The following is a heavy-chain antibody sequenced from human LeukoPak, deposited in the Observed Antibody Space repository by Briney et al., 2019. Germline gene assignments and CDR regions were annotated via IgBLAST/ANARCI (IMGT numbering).Heavy chain of an antibody. D-gene: IGHD6-13*01. CDR2: IDSDGST. Sequence: GGSLRLSCAASGFTVSGNYMCWVRQAPGKGLEWGSIIDSDGSTYYTDSVKGRFTISRDNSKNTLYLQMNSLRAEDTAVYYCAKGGYSSSDQFDYWGQGTLVTVSS. J-gene: IGHJ4*02. CDR1: GFTVSGNY. CDR3: AKGGYSSSDQFDY. V-gene: IGHV3-66*01.